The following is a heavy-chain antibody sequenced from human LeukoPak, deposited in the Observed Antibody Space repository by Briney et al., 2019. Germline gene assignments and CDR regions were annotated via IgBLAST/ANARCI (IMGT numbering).Heavy chain of an antibody. CDR2: IYYSGST. CDR3: ASVYSSTWPDAFAI. CDR1: GGSISSSSCY. V-gene: IGHV4-39*07. J-gene: IGHJ3*02. D-gene: IGHD6-13*01. Sequence: PSETLSLTCAVYGGSISSSSCYWGWIRQSPGKGLKWIGSIYYSGSTYYNPSLKSRVTMSVDTSNNQFSLKLSSLTAADTAVYYCASVYSSTWPDAFAIWGQRTMVTVSS.